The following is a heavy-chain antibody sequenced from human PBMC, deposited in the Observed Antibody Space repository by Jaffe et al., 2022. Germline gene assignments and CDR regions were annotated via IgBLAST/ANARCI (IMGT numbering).Heavy chain of an antibody. CDR3: ARYHGSGSWGYYYYYYMDV. J-gene: IGHJ6*03. Sequence: QVQLQQWGAGLLKPSETLSLTCAVYGGSFSGYYWSWIRQPPGKGLEWIGEINHSGSTNYNPSLKSRVTISVDTSKNQFSLKLSSVTAADTAVYYCARYHGSGSWGYYYYYYMDVWGKGTTVTVSS. CDR1: GGSFSGYY. D-gene: IGHD3-10*01. V-gene: IGHV4-34*01. CDR2: INHSGST.